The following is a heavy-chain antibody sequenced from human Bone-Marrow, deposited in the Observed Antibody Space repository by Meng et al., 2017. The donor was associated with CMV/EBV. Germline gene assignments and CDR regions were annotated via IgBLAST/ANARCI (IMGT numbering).Heavy chain of an antibody. Sequence: GGSLRLSCTVSGDSIRRRYWGWIRQSPGKGLEWVANIKQDGSERYYVDSVKGRFTISRDNAKKSLSLQMNSLRVEDAAVYYCARSSSGPFDYWGQGTLVTVSS. J-gene: IGHJ4*02. CDR2: IKQDGSER. D-gene: IGHD6-6*01. CDR1: GDSIRRRY. CDR3: ARSSSGPFDY. V-gene: IGHV3-7*01.